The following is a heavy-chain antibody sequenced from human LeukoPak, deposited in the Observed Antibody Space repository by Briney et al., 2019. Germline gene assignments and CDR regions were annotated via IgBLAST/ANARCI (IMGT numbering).Heavy chain of an antibody. J-gene: IGHJ4*02. CDR3: ARDARGGSKDY. D-gene: IGHD1-26*01. CDR2: IIPIFGTA. V-gene: IGHV1-69*13. CDR1: GGTFSSYA. Sequence: ASVKVSCKASGGTFSSYAISWVRQAPGQGLEWMGGIIPIFGTANYAQKFQGRVTITADESTSTAYMELSSLRSEDTAVYHCARDARGGSKDYWGRGTLVTVSS.